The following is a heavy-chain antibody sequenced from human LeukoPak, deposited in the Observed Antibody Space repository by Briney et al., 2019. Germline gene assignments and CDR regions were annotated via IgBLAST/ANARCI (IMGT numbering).Heavy chain of an antibody. Sequence: SETLSLTCTVSGGSIRSSYYYWGWIRQPPGKGLEWIGSIYDSGSTYYNPSLKSRVTISLDMSKNQFSLKLSSVTAADTAVYYYASVPILGVFTPYGMDVWGQGTTVTVSS. V-gene: IGHV4-39*07. D-gene: IGHD3-3*01. CDR2: IYDSGST. CDR3: ASVPILGVFTPYGMDV. CDR1: GGSIRSSYYY. J-gene: IGHJ6*02.